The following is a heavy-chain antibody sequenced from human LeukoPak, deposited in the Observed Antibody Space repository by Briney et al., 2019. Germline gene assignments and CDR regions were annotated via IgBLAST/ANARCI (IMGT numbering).Heavy chain of an antibody. D-gene: IGHD3-10*01. CDR2: ISFDGTNI. J-gene: IGHJ4*02. V-gene: IGHV3-30*04. CDR1: GFTFSSFA. Sequence: GRSLRLSCVASGFTFSSFAMHWVRQAPGKGLEWVAIISFDGTNIDYADSVRGRFTISRDNSKTTVSLQMNSLRAEDTAVYYCVRDGSGSFFINWGQGTLVTVSS. CDR3: VRDGSGSFFIN.